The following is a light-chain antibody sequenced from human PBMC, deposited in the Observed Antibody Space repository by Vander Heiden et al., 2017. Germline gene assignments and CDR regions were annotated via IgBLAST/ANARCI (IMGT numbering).Light chain of an antibody. Sequence: EIQMTQSPSTLSASAGDTTTLPCRASQNINTKLAWYQQKPGKAPKLLIYTASFMESGVPARISGSGSGTDFTLTISSMQPDDFATYYCQQYESTSFTFGGGTKVEIK. J-gene: IGKJ4*01. CDR2: TAS. CDR1: QNINTK. CDR3: QQYESTSFT. V-gene: IGKV1-5*03.